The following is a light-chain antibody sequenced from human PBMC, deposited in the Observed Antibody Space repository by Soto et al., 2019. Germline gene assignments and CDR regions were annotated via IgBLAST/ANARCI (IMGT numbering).Light chain of an antibody. J-gene: IGLJ2*01. CDR3: SSYAGSNNVV. Sequence: QSALSQPASVSGSPGQSITISCTGSISDVGGYNYVSWYQQHPGKAPKLVIFDVSDRPSGISNRFSGSKSGNTASLTISGLQAEDEADYYCSSYAGSNNVVFGGGTKVTVL. V-gene: IGLV2-14*03. CDR1: ISDVGGYNY. CDR2: DVS.